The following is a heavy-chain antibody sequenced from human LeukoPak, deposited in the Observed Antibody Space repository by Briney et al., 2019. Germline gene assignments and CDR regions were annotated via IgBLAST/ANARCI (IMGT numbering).Heavy chain of an antibody. J-gene: IGHJ5*02. CDR2: IKSKTDGGTT. V-gene: IGHV3-15*01. CDR1: GFTFGNAW. CDR3: TTDSGIVVVVAATHNWFDP. Sequence: GGSLRLSCAASGFTFGNAWMSWVRQAPGKGLEWVGRIKSKTDGGTTDYAAPVKGRFTISRDDSKNTLYLQMNSLKTEDTAVYYCTTDSGIVVVVAATHNWFDPWGQGTLVTVSS. D-gene: IGHD2-15*01.